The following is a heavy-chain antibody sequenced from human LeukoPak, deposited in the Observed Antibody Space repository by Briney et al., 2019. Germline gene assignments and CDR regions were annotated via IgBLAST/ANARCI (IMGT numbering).Heavy chain of an antibody. J-gene: IGHJ4*02. CDR3: ARERITMFRGYFDY. CDR1: GYTFISYG. Sequence: GASVTVSCTASGYTFISYGISWVRQAPGQGLEWMGWISAYNGNTNYAQKVQGRVTMTTDTSTSTAYMELRSLRSDDTAVYYCARERITMFRGYFDYWGQGTLVTVSS. CDR2: ISAYNGNT. D-gene: IGHD3-10*01. V-gene: IGHV1-18*01.